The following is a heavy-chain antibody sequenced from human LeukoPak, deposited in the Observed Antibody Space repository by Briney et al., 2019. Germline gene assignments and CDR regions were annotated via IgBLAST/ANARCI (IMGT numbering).Heavy chain of an antibody. CDR3: ARGSGYDFWSGRLRSFDY. CDR1: GGSISSYY. V-gene: IGHV4-59*01. J-gene: IGHJ4*02. D-gene: IGHD3-3*01. CDR2: IYYSGST. Sequence: PSETLSLTCTVSGGSISSYYWSWIRQPPGKGLEWIGYIYYSGSTNYNPSLKSRVTISVDTSKYQFSLKLSSVTAADTAVYYCARGSGYDFWSGRLRSFDYWGQGTLVTVSS.